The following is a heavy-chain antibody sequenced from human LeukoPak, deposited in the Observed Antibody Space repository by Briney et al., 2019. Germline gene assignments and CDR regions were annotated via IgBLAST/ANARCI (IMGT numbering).Heavy chain of an antibody. V-gene: IGHV4-61*02. J-gene: IGHJ4*02. CDR1: GGSISSGSYY. CDR2: IYTSGST. CDR3: ARDLWVGEWWESPMVY. Sequence: PSQTLSLTCTVSGGSISSGSYYWSWIRQPAGKGLEWIGRIYTSGSTNYNPSLKSRVTISVDTSKNQFSLKLSSVTAADTAVYYCARDLWVGEWWESPMVYWGQGTLVTVSS. D-gene: IGHD3-10*01.